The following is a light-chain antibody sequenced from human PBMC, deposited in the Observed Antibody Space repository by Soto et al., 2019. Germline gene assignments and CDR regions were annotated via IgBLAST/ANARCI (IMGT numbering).Light chain of an antibody. CDR3: QQYNSFSWT. V-gene: IGKV3-20*01. CDR2: SAS. Sequence: EVVLTQSPGTLSLSPGERVTLSCRASQSVASSYLAWYQQKPGRAPRLLFYSASSRATGIPDRFSGSGSGTDFTLTISRLEPEDFATYYCQQYNSFSWTFGQGTKVETK. CDR1: QSVASSY. J-gene: IGKJ1*01.